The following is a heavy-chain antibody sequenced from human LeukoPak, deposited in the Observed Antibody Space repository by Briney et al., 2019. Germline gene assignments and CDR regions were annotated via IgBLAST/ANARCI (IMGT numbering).Heavy chain of an antibody. CDR1: GVSISSNY. D-gene: IGHD7-27*01. CDR3: ARRGNWGFFDY. J-gene: IGHJ4*02. V-gene: IGHV4-4*09. CDR2: INTSGST. Sequence: SETLSLTCTVSGVSISSNYRSWIRQPPGKGLEWIGYINTSGSTNYNPSLKSRVSISLDTSRNQFSLKLTSVTAADTAVYYCARRGNWGFFDYWGQGILVSVSS.